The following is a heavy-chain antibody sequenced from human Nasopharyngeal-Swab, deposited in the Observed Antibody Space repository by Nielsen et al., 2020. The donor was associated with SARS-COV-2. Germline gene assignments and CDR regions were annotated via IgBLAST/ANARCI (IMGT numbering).Heavy chain of an antibody. V-gene: IGHV3-23*01. CDR1: GFAFKYYA. D-gene: IGHD3-22*01. Sequence: GESLKISCAASGFAFKYYAMTWVRQAPGKGLEWVSTIGGNSEGPYYADSVKGRFTISRDNAKNSLYLQMNSLRAEDTAVYYCARAPKRGSSGYQVVYWGQGTLVTVSS. CDR3: ARAPKRGSSGYQVVY. CDR2: IGGNSEGP. J-gene: IGHJ4*02.